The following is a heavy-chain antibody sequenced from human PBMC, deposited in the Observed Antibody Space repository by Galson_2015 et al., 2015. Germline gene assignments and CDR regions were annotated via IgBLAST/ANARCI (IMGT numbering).Heavy chain of an antibody. J-gene: IGHJ4*02. D-gene: IGHD4-17*01. Sequence: SLRLSCAASGFTFSSYAMHWVRQAPGKGLEWVAVISYDGSNKYYADSVKGRFTISRDNSKNTLYLQMNSLRAEDTAVYYCAGLTTDWGQGTLVTVSS. V-gene: IGHV3-30-3*01. CDR2: ISYDGSNK. CDR3: AGLTTD. CDR1: GFTFSSYA.